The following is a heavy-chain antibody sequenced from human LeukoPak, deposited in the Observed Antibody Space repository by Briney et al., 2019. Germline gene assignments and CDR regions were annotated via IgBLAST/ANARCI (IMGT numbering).Heavy chain of an antibody. CDR3: ARDFPVYGDYGEASDY. D-gene: IGHD4-17*01. Sequence: ASVKVSCKASVYTFTGYYMHWVRQAPGQGLEWMGWINPNSVGTNYAQKFQGRVSMTRHTSIRTAYMELSRLRSDDTAVYYCARDFPVYGDYGEASDYWGQGTLVTVSS. V-gene: IGHV1-2*02. J-gene: IGHJ4*02. CDR2: INPNSVGT. CDR1: VYTFTGYY.